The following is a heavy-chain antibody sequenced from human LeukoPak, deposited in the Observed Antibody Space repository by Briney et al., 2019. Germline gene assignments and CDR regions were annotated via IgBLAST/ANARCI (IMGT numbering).Heavy chain of an antibody. CDR2: ISAYNGNT. Sequence: ASVKVSCKASGYTFTSYGISWVRQAPGQGLEWMGWISAYNGNTNYAQKLQGRVTITTDTSTRTAYMELRSLRSDDTAVYYCARTKGSSGWYFAMAYFDYWGQGTLVTVSS. J-gene: IGHJ4*02. D-gene: IGHD6-19*01. CDR3: ARTKGSSGWYFAMAYFDY. CDR1: GYTFTSYG. V-gene: IGHV1-18*01.